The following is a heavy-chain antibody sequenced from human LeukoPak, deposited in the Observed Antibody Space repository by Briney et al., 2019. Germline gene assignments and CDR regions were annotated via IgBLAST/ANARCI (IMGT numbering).Heavy chain of an antibody. Sequence: PGRSLRLSCAASGFTFSSYGMHWVRQAPGKGLEWVAVISYDGSNKYYADSVRGRFTISRDNSKNTLYLQMNSLRAEDTAVYYCAKGPAPYYYGSGSSKVDYWGQGTLVTVSS. CDR1: GFTFSSYG. V-gene: IGHV3-30*18. CDR3: AKGPAPYYYGSGSSKVDY. CDR2: ISYDGSNK. J-gene: IGHJ4*02. D-gene: IGHD3-10*01.